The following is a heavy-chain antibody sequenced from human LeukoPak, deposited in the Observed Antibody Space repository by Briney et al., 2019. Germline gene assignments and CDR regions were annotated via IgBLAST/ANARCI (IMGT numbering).Heavy chain of an antibody. Sequence: GGSLRLSCAASGFTFSSYDMHWVRQATGKGLEWVSAIGTAGDTYYPGSVKGRFTISRENAKNSLYLQMNSLRAGDTAVYYCARAGYYYGSGPYYFDYWGQGTLVTVSS. CDR2: IGTAGDT. D-gene: IGHD3-10*01. J-gene: IGHJ4*02. CDR3: ARAGYYYGSGPYYFDY. V-gene: IGHV3-13*01. CDR1: GFTFSSYD.